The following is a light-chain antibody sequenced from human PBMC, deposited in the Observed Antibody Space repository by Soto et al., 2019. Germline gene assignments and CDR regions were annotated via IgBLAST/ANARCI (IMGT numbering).Light chain of an antibody. CDR1: QSVSSSF. CDR2: GAS. CDR3: QQYDNSPLT. J-gene: IGKJ4*01. Sequence: EIVLTQSPGTLSLSPGERATLSCMASQSVSSSFLAWYQQKPGQAPRLLIYGASSRATGIPDRFSGSGSGTDFTLIISRLEPEDFAVYYCQQYDNSPLTFGGGTKVEIK. V-gene: IGKV3-20*01.